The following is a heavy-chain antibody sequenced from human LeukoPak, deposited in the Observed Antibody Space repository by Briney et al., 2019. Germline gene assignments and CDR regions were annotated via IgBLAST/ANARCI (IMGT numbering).Heavy chain of an antibody. CDR3: AGHSVFSSSGTYSLDY. D-gene: IGHD3-10*01. J-gene: IGHJ4*02. V-gene: IGHV4-59*08. CDR1: GRSISSYY. Sequence: PSESLSLTCTVSGRSISSYYWSWIRKPPGKGLEWIGYIHYSGGTNYNPSLKSRVTISVDTSKNQFSLRLSSVTAADTAVYYCAGHSVFSSSGTYSLDYWGQGTLVTV. CDR2: IHYSGGT.